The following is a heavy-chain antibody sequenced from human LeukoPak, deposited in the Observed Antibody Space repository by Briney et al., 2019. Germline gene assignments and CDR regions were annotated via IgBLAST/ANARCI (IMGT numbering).Heavy chain of an antibody. Sequence: ASVKVSCKASGYTFTSYDINWVRQATGQGLEWMGWMNPNSGNTGYAQKFRGRVTITRNTSISTAYMELSSLRSEDTAVYYCARARIAAAGTRAFDYWGQGTLVTVSS. CDR3: ARARIAAAGTRAFDY. J-gene: IGHJ4*02. CDR1: GYTFTSYD. CDR2: MNPNSGNT. D-gene: IGHD6-13*01. V-gene: IGHV1-8*03.